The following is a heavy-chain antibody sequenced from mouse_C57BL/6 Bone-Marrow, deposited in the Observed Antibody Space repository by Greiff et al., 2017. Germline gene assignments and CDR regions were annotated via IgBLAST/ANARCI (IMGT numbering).Heavy chain of an antibody. CDR3: AVTTGNWFAY. J-gene: IGHJ3*01. V-gene: IGHV1-52*01. Sequence: VQLQQPGAELVRPGSSVKLSCKASGYTFTSYWMHWVKPRPIQGLEWIGNIDPSDSETHYNQKFKDKATLTVDKSSSTAYMQLSSLTSEDSAVYYCAVTTGNWFAYWGQGTLVTVSA. CDR2: IDPSDSET. D-gene: IGHD2-2*01. CDR1: GYTFTSYW.